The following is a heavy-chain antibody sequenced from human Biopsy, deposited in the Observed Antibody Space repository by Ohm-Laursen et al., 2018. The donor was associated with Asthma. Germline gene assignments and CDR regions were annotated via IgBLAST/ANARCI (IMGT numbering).Heavy chain of an antibody. CDR2: IYNSGTT. V-gene: IGHV4-31*03. D-gene: IGHD4-23*01. CDR3: ARDPYGGNAAYYYGVDV. J-gene: IGHJ6*02. Sequence: SQTLSLTCTVSGGSINIGDYYWSWIRQHPVKGLEWIGHIYNSGTTYYNPSLKSRVTLSVDTSKNQFPLKLSSVTAADTAVYYCARDPYGGNAAYYYGVDVWGQGTTVTVSS. CDR1: GGSINIGDYY.